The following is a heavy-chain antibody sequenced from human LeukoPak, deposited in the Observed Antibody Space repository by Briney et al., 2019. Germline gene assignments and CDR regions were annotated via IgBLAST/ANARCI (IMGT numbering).Heavy chain of an antibody. Sequence: GGSLRLSCAASGFSLRSYAIHWVRQAPGKGLEYVSAMSHDGGTTYYADSVKGRFTVSRHNSRNMVYLQMGGLRAEDMAAYYCTRGSGPLYFDFWGQGTQVTVSS. CDR3: TRGSGPLYFDF. CDR1: GFSLRSYA. CDR2: MSHDGGTT. V-gene: IGHV3-64*02. J-gene: IGHJ4*02. D-gene: IGHD6-19*01.